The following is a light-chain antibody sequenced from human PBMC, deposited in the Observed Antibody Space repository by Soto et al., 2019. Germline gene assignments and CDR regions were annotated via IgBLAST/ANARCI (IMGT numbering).Light chain of an antibody. Sequence: IQLTQSPSSLSASVGDRVTITCRASQGIRNYLAWYQQKPGKAPNLLIYLASTLQGGVPSRFSGSGSGTDFSLTISSLHPEDVATYYCQYLNSFPLTCGGGTKVELK. J-gene: IGKJ4*01. CDR1: QGIRNY. V-gene: IGKV1-9*01. CDR3: QYLNSFPLT. CDR2: LAS.